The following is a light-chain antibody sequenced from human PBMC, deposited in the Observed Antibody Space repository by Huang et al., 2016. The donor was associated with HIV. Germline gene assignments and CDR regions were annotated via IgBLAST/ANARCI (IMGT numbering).Light chain of an antibody. Sequence: DIQMTQSPSSLSASVGDRVTITCRASQGISNSLAWYQQKPGKALKLLLYAASRLKSGVPSRFSGSGSGTDYTLTISSLQPEDFATYYCQQYYSTPPITFGQGTRLEMK. CDR2: AAS. CDR1: QGISNS. V-gene: IGKV1-NL1*01. CDR3: QQYYSTPPIT. J-gene: IGKJ5*01.